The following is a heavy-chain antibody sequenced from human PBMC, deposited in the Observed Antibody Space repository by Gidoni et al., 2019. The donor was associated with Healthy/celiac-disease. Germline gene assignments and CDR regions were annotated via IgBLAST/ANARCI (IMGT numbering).Heavy chain of an antibody. CDR2: IYTSGST. D-gene: IGHD4-17*01. CDR1: GGSISSYY. CDR3: ARDPTTGWGLRTGGWFDP. J-gene: IGHJ5*02. V-gene: IGHV4-4*07. Sequence: QLQLQESGPGLVQPSETLSLTCTVAGGSISSYYWSWIRQPAGKGLEWIGRIYTSGSTTDNPPLKSRVTMSVDTSKNQFSLKLSSVTAADTAVYYCARDPTTGWGLRTGGWFDPWGQGTLVTVSS.